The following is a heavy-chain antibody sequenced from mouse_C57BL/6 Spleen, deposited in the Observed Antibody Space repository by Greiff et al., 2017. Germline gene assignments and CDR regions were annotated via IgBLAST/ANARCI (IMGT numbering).Heavy chain of an antibody. CDR1: GYTFTSYW. D-gene: IGHD2-5*01. J-gene: IGHJ3*01. V-gene: IGHV1-52*01. CDR3: ALTGYYSNYGFAY. CDR2: IDPSDSET. Sequence: QVQLQQPGAELVRPGSSVKLSCKASGYTFTSYWMHWVKQRPIQGLEWIGNIDPSDSETHYNQKFKDKATLTVDKSSSTAYMQLSSLTSEDSAVYYCALTGYYSNYGFAYWGQGTLVTVSA.